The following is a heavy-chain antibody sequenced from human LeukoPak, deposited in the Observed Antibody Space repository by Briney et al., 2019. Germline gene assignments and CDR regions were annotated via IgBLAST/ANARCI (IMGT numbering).Heavy chain of an antibody. CDR3: ARSAPLGMGSSSGYYSQKFYYYYYYMDV. Sequence: PSETLSLTCAVYGGSFSGYSWSWIRQPPGKGLEWIGEINHSGSTNYNPSLKSRVTISVDTSKNQFSLKLSSVTAADTAVYYCARSAPLGMGSSSGYYSQKFYYYYYYMDVWGKGTTVTISS. V-gene: IGHV4-34*01. J-gene: IGHJ6*03. CDR2: INHSGST. CDR1: GGSFSGYS. D-gene: IGHD3-22*01.